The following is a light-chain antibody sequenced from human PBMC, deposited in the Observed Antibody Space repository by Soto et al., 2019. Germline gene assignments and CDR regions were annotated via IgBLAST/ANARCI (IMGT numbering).Light chain of an antibody. CDR3: QQLNSYPIT. J-gene: IGKJ5*01. CDR2: GAS. Sequence: DIVLTQSPGTLSLSPGERATLYCRASQSVSSNLAWYQQKPGQAPRLLIYGASTRATGIPDRFSGSGSGTEFTLTINSLQPEDSATYYCQQLNSYPITFGQGTRLEIK. CDR1: QSVSSN. V-gene: IGKV3D-15*01.